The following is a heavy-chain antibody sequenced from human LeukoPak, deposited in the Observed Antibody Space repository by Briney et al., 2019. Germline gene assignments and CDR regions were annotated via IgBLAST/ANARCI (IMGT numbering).Heavy chain of an antibody. Sequence: SETLSLTSTVPVGSISTSSYCWGWIRQPPGKGLESIGSISYSGSTYYNPSLKSRVTISVDTSKNQFSLKLSSVTTADTAVYYCARHQRPNYYDRSGPPDYWGQGTLVTVSS. J-gene: IGHJ4*02. CDR1: VGSISTSSYC. CDR2: ISYSGST. D-gene: IGHD3-22*01. V-gene: IGHV4-39*01. CDR3: ARHQRPNYYDRSGPPDY.